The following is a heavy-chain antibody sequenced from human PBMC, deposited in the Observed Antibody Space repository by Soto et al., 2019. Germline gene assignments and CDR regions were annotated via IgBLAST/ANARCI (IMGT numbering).Heavy chain of an antibody. CDR3: ERNYGGYWPRYYYYGMDV. D-gene: IGHD4-17*01. V-gene: IGHV3-66*01. Sequence: EVQLVESGGGLVQPGGSLRLSCAASGFTVSSNYMSWFRQAPGKGLEWASVIYSGGSTYYADSVKGRFTISRDNSKNTLYLQMNSLRAEDTAVYYCERNYGGYWPRYYYYGMDVWGQGTTVTVSS. CDR2: IYSGGST. J-gene: IGHJ6*02. CDR1: GFTVSSNY.